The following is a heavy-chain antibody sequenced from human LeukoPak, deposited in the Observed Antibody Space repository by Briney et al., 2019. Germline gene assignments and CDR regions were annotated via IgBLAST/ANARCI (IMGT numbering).Heavy chain of an antibody. Sequence: GGSLRLSCAASGFTFSSYWMTWVRQAPGKGLEWVANINQDGSAKYYVDSVKGQFTISRDNARNSLYLQMNSLRAEDTAVYYCARVYCSGGSCYSLFDYWGQGTLVTVSS. V-gene: IGHV3-7*04. D-gene: IGHD2-15*01. CDR3: ARVYCSGGSCYSLFDY. J-gene: IGHJ4*02. CDR1: GFTFSSYW. CDR2: INQDGSAK.